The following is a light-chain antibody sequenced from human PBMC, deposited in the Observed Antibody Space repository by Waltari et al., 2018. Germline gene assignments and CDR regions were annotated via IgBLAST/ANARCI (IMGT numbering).Light chain of an antibody. CDR1: HTISFYSTNKNY. V-gene: IGKV4-1*01. CDR2: WAS. CDR3: QQYQSTPFT. J-gene: IGKJ3*01. Sequence: DVVMTQSPDSLAVSLGERPTIHCKSIHTISFYSTNKNYLTWYQQKPGQPPKLLIYWASTREAGVPDRFSGSGSGTDFTLTISSLQAEDVATYYCQQYQSTPFTFGPGTKVDIK.